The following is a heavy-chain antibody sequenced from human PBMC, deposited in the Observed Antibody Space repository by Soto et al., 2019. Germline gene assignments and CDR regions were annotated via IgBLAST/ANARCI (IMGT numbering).Heavy chain of an antibody. J-gene: IGHJ6*02. V-gene: IGHV1-69*13. CDR1: GGTFSSYA. CDR3: ARGNPTVTIYYYYGMDV. CDR2: IIPIFGTA. D-gene: IGHD4-4*01. Sequence: SVKVSCKASGGTFSSYAISWVRQAPGQGLEWMGGIIPIFGTANYAQKFQGRVTITADESTSTAYMELSSLRPEDTAVYYCARGNPTVTIYYYYGMDVWGQGNTVTVSS.